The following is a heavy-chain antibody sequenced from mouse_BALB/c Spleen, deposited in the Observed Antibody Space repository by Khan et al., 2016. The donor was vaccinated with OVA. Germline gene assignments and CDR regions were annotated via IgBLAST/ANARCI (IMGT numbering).Heavy chain of an antibody. CDR3: ARRRGLYDYDGFAY. V-gene: IGHV5-12*02. J-gene: IGHJ3*01. D-gene: IGHD2-4*01. CDR2: ISNGGGST. Sequence: EVELVEAGGGLVQPGGSLKLSCATSGFTFSDYYMYWVRQTPEKRLEWVAYISNGGGSTYYPDTVKGRFTISRDNAKNTLYLQLSRLKSDDTAMYYCARRRGLYDYDGFAYWGQGTLVTVS. CDR1: GFTFSDYY.